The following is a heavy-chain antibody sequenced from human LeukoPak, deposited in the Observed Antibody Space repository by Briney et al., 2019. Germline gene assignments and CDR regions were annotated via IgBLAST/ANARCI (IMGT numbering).Heavy chain of an antibody. CDR2: INPSGGST. CDR1: GYTFTSYY. J-gene: IGHJ5*02. Sequence: GASVKVSCKASGYTFTSYYMHWVRQAPGQGLEWMGIINPSGGSTSYAQKFQGGVTMTRDTSTSTVYMELSSLRSEDTAVYYCARDETNCSSTSCYPSNWFDPWGQGTLVTVSS. CDR3: ARDETNCSSTSCYPSNWFDP. V-gene: IGHV1-46*01. D-gene: IGHD2-2*01.